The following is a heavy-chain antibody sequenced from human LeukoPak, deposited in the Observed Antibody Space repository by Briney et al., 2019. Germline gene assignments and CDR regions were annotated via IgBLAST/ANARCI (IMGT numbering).Heavy chain of an antibody. CDR3: AKDFRIGYSAHFDY. D-gene: IGHD2-21*01. V-gene: IGHV3-23*01. Sequence: GGSLRLSCVGSGSTFRSHAMSWVRQAPEKGLEFVSGIYENGGTTYYADSVKGRFSISRDNSKNTLYLQMDSLRGEDTAVYYCAKDFRIGYSAHFDYWGQGALVTVSS. J-gene: IGHJ4*02. CDR1: GSTFRSHA. CDR2: IYENGGTT.